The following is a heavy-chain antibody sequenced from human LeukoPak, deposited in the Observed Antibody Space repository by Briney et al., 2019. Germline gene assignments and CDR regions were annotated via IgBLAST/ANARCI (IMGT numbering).Heavy chain of an antibody. V-gene: IGHV1-2*06. CDR3: AVYSSSWRAFDV. D-gene: IGHD2-2*01. CDR2: INPNSGGT. Sequence: ASVKVSCKASGYTFTGFYMHWVRQAPGQGLEWMGRINPNSGGTDFAQKFQGRVSMTRDTSITTAYLELSRLRFDDTAVYFCAVYSSSWRAFDVWGQGTMVTVSS. J-gene: IGHJ3*01. CDR1: GYTFTGFY.